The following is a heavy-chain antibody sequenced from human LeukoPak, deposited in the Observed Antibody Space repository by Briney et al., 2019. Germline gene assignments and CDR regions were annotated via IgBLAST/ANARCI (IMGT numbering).Heavy chain of an antibody. V-gene: IGHV4-59*01. D-gene: IGHD4-11*01. CDR3: ARARSNYDDYYYYYMDV. Sequence: SETLSLTCTVAGGSINSYYWSWIRQPPGKGLEWIGYIYYSGSTNYNPSLKSRVTISVDTSKNQFSLKLSSVTAADTAVYYCARARSNYDDYYYYYMDVWGKGTTVTVSS. CDR1: GGSINSYY. J-gene: IGHJ6*03. CDR2: IYYSGST.